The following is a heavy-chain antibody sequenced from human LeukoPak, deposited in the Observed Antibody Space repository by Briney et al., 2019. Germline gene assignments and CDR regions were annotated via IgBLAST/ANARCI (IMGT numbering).Heavy chain of an antibody. CDR2: INPNSGGT. CDR3: ASGKYYYDSSGLFDY. V-gene: IGHV1-2*02. J-gene: IGHJ4*02. Sequence: ASVKVSCKASGYTFTGYYMHWVRQAPGQGLEWMGWINPNSGGTNYAQKFQGRVTMTRDTSISTAYMELSRLRSDDTAVYYCASGKYYYDSSGLFDYWGQGTLVTVSS. D-gene: IGHD3-22*01. CDR1: GYTFTGYY.